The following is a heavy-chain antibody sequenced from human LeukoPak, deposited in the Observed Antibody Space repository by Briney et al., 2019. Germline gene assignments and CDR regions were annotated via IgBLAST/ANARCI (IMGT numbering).Heavy chain of an antibody. Sequence: ASVKVSYKASGYTFSTYYIHWVRQAPGQGPEWLGWIFPNNGGTDYAQKFKGRVTMTRDTSTNTAYMELSRLTSDDTAVYYCARVHRGSVNPDWYFDLWGRGTLVTVSS. CDR3: ARVHRGSVNPDWYFDL. D-gene: IGHD3-10*01. CDR1: GYTFSTYY. V-gene: IGHV1-2*02. J-gene: IGHJ2*01. CDR2: IFPNNGGT.